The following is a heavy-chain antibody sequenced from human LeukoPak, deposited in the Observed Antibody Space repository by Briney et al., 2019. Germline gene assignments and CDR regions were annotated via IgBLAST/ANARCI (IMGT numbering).Heavy chain of an antibody. J-gene: IGHJ4*02. CDR3: VRDGYNQNRFDF. D-gene: IGHD3-22*01. Sequence: GALRLSCAASGFTFSSYAMHWVRQAPGKGLEWVANIKEDGTLAYYADPVTGRFSISRDNTKNSLYLQMNGLRAEDTAVYFCVRDGYNQNRFDFWGQGILVTVSS. V-gene: IGHV3-7*03. CDR2: IKEDGTLA. CDR1: GFTFSSYA.